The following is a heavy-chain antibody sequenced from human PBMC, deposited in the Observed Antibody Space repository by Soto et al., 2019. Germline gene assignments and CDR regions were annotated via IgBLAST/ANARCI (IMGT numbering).Heavy chain of an antibody. Sequence: ASVKVSCKVSGYTLTELSMHWVRQAPGKGLEWMGGFDPEDGETIYAQKFQGRVTMTEDTSTDTAYMELSSLRSEDTAVYYYASCSGGSCYSVSRAFDIWGQGTMVTVSS. CDR3: ASCSGGSCYSVSRAFDI. V-gene: IGHV1-24*01. CDR1: GYTLTELS. CDR2: FDPEDGET. J-gene: IGHJ3*02. D-gene: IGHD2-15*01.